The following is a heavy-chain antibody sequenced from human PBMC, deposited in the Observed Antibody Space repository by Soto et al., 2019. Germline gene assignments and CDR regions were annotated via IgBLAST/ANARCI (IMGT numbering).Heavy chain of an antibody. CDR1: GGSFSVYY. V-gene: IGHV4-34*01. D-gene: IGHD5-12*01. J-gene: IGHJ4*02. Sequence: PSETLSLTCAVYGGSFSVYYWSWIRHPPGKGLEWIGEINHSGSTNYNPSLKSRVTISVDTSKNQFSLKLSSVTAADTAVYYCAVGGGFYGYNTRRVFDYWGQGTLVTVSS. CDR2: INHSGST. CDR3: AVGGGFYGYNTRRVFDY.